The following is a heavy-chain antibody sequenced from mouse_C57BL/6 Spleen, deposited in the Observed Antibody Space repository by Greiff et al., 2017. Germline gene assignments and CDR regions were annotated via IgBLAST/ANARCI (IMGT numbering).Heavy chain of an antibody. CDR2: IDPETGGT. D-gene: IGHD2-3*01. J-gene: IGHJ2*01. CDR1: GYTFTDYE. CDR3: TRGRAYDGYSFPFDY. V-gene: IGHV1-15*01. Sequence: QVQLQQSGAELVRPGASVTLSCKASGYTFTDYEMHWVKQTPVHGLEWIGAIDPETGGTAYNQKFKGKAILTADKSSSTAYMELRSLTSEDSAVYYCTRGRAYDGYSFPFDYWGQGTTLTVSS.